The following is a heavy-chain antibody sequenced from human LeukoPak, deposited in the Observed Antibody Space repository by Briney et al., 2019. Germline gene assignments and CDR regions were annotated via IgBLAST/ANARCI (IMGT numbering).Heavy chain of an antibody. V-gene: IGHV1-2*02. Sequence: ASVKVSCNASGYTFTSYDINWVRQAPGQGLEWMGWINPNSGGTNYAQKFQGRVAMTRDTSISTAYMELSRLRSDDTAVYYCARDYDSSRYYDGWGQGTLVTVSS. CDR3: ARDYDSSRYYDG. J-gene: IGHJ4*02. CDR1: GYTFTSYD. CDR2: INPNSGGT. D-gene: IGHD3-22*01.